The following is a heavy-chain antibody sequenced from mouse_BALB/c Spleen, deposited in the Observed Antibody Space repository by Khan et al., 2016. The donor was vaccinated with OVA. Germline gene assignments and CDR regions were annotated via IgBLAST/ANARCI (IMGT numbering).Heavy chain of an antibody. V-gene: IGHV1S81*02. CDR3: TRSEYGAFAY. J-gene: IGHJ3*01. CDR1: GYTFTSYY. CDR2: INPSNGGT. Sequence: QVQLKQSGAELVKPGASVSLSCKASGYTFTSYYLYWVKQRPGHGLEWIGDINPSNGGTNFNENFKTKATLTADKSSSTAYMQLSSLTSEDSAVYYCTRSEYGAFAYWGQGTLVTVSA. D-gene: IGHD1-1*02.